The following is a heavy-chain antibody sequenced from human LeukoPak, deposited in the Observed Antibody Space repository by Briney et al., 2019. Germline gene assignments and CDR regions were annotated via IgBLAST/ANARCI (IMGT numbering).Heavy chain of an antibody. CDR2: IKHDGSEK. CDR3: ATDRGWRTSGYYLYYFEY. CDR1: GFIFTNYF. V-gene: IGHV3-7*01. Sequence: GGSLRLSCAASGFIFTNYFMSWVRQAPGKGLEWVASIKHDGSEKYYVDSVRGRFTISRDNTMNSLYLQMSSLRAEDTAVYYCATDRGWRTSGYYLYYFEYWGQGTLVTFSS. J-gene: IGHJ4*02. D-gene: IGHD3-3*01.